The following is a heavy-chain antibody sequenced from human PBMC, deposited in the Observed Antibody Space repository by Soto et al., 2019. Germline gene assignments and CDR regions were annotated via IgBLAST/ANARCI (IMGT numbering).Heavy chain of an antibody. CDR1: GGSITDSTYF. Sequence: SSETLSLTCTVSGGSITDSTYFWAWIRQPPGKGLEWIGCVYYTGSTYYNPSLKSRVTLAIDTSKNQFSLKLTSVTAADTAVYFCARYVAEFDYWGQGTLVTVSS. D-gene: IGHD3-16*01. CDR2: VYYTGST. CDR3: ARYVAEFDY. J-gene: IGHJ4*02. V-gene: IGHV4-39*01.